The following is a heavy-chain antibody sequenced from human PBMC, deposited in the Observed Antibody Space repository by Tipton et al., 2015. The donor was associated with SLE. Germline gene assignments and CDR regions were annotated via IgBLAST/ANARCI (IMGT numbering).Heavy chain of an antibody. CDR3: TIEYSSPAAFDF. CDR2: ISGSGTNK. J-gene: IGHJ4*02. V-gene: IGHV3-48*03. CDR1: GFRFSSYE. D-gene: IGHD3-22*01. Sequence: SLRLSCAASGFRFSSYEMNWVRQAPGKGLEWVSYISGSGTNKYYADSVKGRFTISRDNAKNSLYLQMNSLRAEDTALYYCTIEYSSPAAFDFWGQEPLAPLPS.